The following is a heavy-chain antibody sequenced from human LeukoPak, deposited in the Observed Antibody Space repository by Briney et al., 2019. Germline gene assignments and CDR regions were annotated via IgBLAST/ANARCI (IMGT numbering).Heavy chain of an antibody. CDR3: ARANSVLRYFDWLTDYYYMDV. J-gene: IGHJ6*03. Sequence: PSETLSLTCTVSGGSISTYYWSWIRQPPGKELEWIGYIYYSGSTDYNPSLKSRVTISVDTSKNQFSLKLSSVTAADTAVYYCARANSVLRYFDWLTDYYYMDVWGKGTTVTVSS. CDR1: GGSISTYY. D-gene: IGHD3-9*01. V-gene: IGHV4-59*08. CDR2: IYYSGST.